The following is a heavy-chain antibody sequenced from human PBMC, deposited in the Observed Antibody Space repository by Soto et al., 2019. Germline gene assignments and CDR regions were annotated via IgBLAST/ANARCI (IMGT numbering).Heavy chain of an antibody. CDR2: IKPDGSEK. V-gene: IGHV3-7*04. J-gene: IGHJ3*02. D-gene: IGHD3-22*01. CDR3: ARGDYYDTSGPFSDAFDI. CDR1: GFTFNTYW. Sequence: GSLRLSCAASGFTFNTYWMSWVRQAPGKGLEWVANIKPDGSEKWYVDSVKGRFTISRDNAKNSLYLQMNSLRAEDTAVYFCARGDYYDTSGPFSDAFDIWGRGTVVTVSS.